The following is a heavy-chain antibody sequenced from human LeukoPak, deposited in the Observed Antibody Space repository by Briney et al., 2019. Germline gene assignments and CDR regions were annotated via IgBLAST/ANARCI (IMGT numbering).Heavy chain of an antibody. CDR1: GYTFTSYG. J-gene: IGHJ2*01. CDR3: AREGYWGLADL. V-gene: IGHV1-69*05. Sequence: SVKVSCKASGYTFTSYGISWVRQAPGQGLEWMGGIIPIFGTANYAQKFQGRVTITTDESTSTAYMELSSLRSEDTAVYYCAREGYWGLADLWGRGTLVTVSS. CDR2: IIPIFGTA. D-gene: IGHD7-27*01.